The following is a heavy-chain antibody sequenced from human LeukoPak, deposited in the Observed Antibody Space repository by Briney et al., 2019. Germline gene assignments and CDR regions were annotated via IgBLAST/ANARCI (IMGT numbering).Heavy chain of an antibody. V-gene: IGHV4-38-2*01. Sequence: GSLRLSCAASGFTFSDHYMDWVRQAPGKGLEWVGSIYYSGSTYYNPSLKSRVTISVDTSKNQFSLKLSSVTAADTAVYYCARGPPVDYWGQGTLVTVSS. J-gene: IGHJ4*02. CDR1: GFTFSDHY. CDR3: ARGPPVDY. CDR2: IYYSGST.